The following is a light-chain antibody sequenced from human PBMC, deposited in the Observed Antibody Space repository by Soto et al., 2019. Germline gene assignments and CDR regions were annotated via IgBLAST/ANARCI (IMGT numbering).Light chain of an antibody. Sequence: EIVLTQSPGTLSLSPGERATLSCRASQRVSNNYLAWYQHKPGQAHRLLIYGASNRATGIPDRFSGSGYGTGFTLPISRREQEDLAVYYWQQYGSSGTFGQGTTLDIK. J-gene: IGKJ1*01. CDR1: QRVSNNY. V-gene: IGKV3-20*01. CDR2: GAS. CDR3: QQYGSSGT.